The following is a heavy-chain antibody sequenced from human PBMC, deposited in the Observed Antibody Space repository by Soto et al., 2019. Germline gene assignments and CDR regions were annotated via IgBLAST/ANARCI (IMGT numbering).Heavy chain of an antibody. V-gene: IGHV4-59*01. J-gene: IGHJ5*02. CDR2: IYYSGST. CDR3: ARSGFYYDMDPSKGWLDP. Sequence: SETLSLTCTVSGGSISSYYWNWIRQPPGKGLEWIGYIYYSGSTNYKPSLKSRVTISVDASKNQFSLNLSSVTAADTAVYYCARSGFYYDMDPSKGWLDPWGQGTLVTVSS. D-gene: IGHD3-22*01. CDR1: GGSISSYY.